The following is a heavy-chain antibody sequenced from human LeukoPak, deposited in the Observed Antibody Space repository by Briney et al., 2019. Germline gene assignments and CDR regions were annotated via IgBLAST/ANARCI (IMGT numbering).Heavy chain of an antibody. CDR3: ARLAKGPRDYYDSSGYYYFDS. J-gene: IGHJ4*02. CDR2: IYTSGST. CDR1: GCSISSYY. V-gene: IGHV4-4*07. Sequence: WETLSLTCTVSGCSISSYYWSWIRQPAGKGLEWIGRIYTSGSTNYNPSLKSRVTISVDTSKNQFSLKLSAVSAEDTALYYCARLAKGPRDYYDSSGYYYFDSWGQGTLVTVSS. D-gene: IGHD3-22*01.